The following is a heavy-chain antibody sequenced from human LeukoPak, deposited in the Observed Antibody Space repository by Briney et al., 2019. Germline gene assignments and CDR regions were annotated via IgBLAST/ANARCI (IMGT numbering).Heavy chain of an antibody. Sequence: GGSLRLSCAASGFTFSSYAMHWVRQAPGKGLEWVAVISYDGSNKYYADSVKGRFTISRDNSKNTLYLQMNSLRAEDTAVYYCARKVAYFDYLGQGTLVTVSS. CDR1: GFTFSSYA. CDR3: ARKVAYFDY. CDR2: ISYDGSNK. J-gene: IGHJ4*02. V-gene: IGHV3-30-3*01. D-gene: IGHD5-12*01.